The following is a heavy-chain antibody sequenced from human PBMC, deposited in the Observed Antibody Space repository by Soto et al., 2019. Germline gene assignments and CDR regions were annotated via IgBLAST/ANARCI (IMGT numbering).Heavy chain of an antibody. J-gene: IGHJ4*02. CDR2: ISPSSTYI. CDR1: GFTFSSYS. D-gene: IGHD5-18*01. Sequence: EVQLVESGGGLVKPGASLRLSCAASGFTFSSYSMIWVRQAPGKGLEWVSSISPSSTYIYYADSVKGRFAISRDNAKKSLYLQMYSLRAEDTAVYYCARMAAANIAEFDQWGQGTLVTVSS. V-gene: IGHV3-21*01. CDR3: ARMAAANIAEFDQ.